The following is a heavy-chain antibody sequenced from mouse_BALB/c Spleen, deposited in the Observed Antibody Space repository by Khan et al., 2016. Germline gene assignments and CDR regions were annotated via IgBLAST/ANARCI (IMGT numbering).Heavy chain of an antibody. CDR2: ISYSGST. V-gene: IGHV3-2*02. CDR1: GYSITSDYA. Sequence: VQLKESGPGLVKPSQSLSLTCTVTGYSITSDYAWNWIRQFPGNKLEWMGYISYSGSTSYNPSLKSRISITRDTSKNQFSLQLNSVTTEDTATYYCAYYGNYVWAMDYWGQGTSVTVSS. D-gene: IGHD2-1*01. CDR3: AYYGNYVWAMDY. J-gene: IGHJ4*01.